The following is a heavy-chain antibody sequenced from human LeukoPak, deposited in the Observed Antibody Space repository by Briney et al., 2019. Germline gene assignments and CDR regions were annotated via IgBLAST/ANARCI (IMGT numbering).Heavy chain of an antibody. V-gene: IGHV3-53*01. D-gene: IGHD3-10*01. Sequence: GGPLRLSCAASGFTVSSNYMSWVRQAPGKGLEWVSVIYNGDGTYYADSVKGRFTISRDNSKNTLYLQMNSLRAEDTAVYYCARDDYGSGSYPYYYYMDVWGKGTTVTISS. CDR2: IYNGDGT. CDR3: ARDDYGSGSYPYYYYMDV. J-gene: IGHJ6*03. CDR1: GFTVSSNY.